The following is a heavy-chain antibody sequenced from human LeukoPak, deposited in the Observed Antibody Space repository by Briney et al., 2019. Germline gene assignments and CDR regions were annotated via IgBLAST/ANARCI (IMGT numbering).Heavy chain of an antibody. Sequence: SEALSLTCTVSGSISSGDYYWSWIRQHPGKGLEWIGYIYYSGSTYYNPSLKSRVTISVDTSKNEFSLSLSSVTAADTAVYYCARDARWSRKGSAVDYWGQGTLVTVSS. CDR3: ARDARWSRKGSAVDY. CDR1: GSISSGDYY. J-gene: IGHJ4*02. D-gene: IGHD4-23*01. CDR2: IYYSGST. V-gene: IGHV4-31*03.